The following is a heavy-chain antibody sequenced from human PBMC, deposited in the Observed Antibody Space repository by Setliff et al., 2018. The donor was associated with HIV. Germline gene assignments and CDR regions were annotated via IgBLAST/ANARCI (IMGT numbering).Heavy chain of an antibody. J-gene: IGHJ3*02. CDR1: GYTFSSYG. CDR3: ARDRGVYCISSSCYSPVDAFDI. CDR2: ISAYNGDT. V-gene: IGHV1-18*01. Sequence: AASVKVSCKASGYTFSSYGISWVRQAPGQGLEWVGWISAYNGDTKYAQKLQGRITVTTDTSTSTANMELRSLRSDDTAVYYCARDRGVYCISSSCYSPVDAFDIWGQGTMVTVSS. D-gene: IGHD2-2*01.